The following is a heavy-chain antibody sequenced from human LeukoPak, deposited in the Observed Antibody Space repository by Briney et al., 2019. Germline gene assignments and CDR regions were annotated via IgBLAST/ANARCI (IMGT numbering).Heavy chain of an antibody. CDR3: ARDSGLIPSITDYFDC. D-gene: IGHD3-3*01. J-gene: IGHJ4*02. V-gene: IGHV3-21*01. Sequence: AESLSLSCAASGFSFSNYSMRWVRQAPGKGLEWVSSISSSSSYMYYADSMRGRFTISRDSAQNSLYLQMNGLRAEDTAVYYCARDSGLIPSITDYFDCQGQRAPVS. CDR1: GFSFSNYS. CDR2: ISSSSSYM.